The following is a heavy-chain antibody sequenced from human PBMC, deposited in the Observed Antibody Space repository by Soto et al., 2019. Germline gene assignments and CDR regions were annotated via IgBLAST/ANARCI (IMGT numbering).Heavy chain of an antibody. CDR3: AKSSSSWGWFDP. CDR1: VFTFSSYA. Sequence: RGSLRLSCASSVFTFSSYAMSWVRQAPGKGLEWVSAISGSGGSTCYADSVKGRFTISRDNSKNTLYLQMNSLRAEDTAVYYCAKSSSSWGWFDPWGQGTLVTVSS. V-gene: IGHV3-23*01. CDR2: ISGSGGST. D-gene: IGHD6-13*01. J-gene: IGHJ5*02.